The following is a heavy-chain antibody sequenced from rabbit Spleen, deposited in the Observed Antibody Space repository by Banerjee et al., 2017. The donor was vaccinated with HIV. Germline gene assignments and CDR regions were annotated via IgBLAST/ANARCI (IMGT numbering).Heavy chain of an antibody. CDR3: ARALGAGSRYFDL. J-gene: IGHJ4*01. CDR1: GFSFSGSYW. V-gene: IGHV1S45*01. Sequence: QEQLEESGGDLVKPGASLTLTCTASGFSFSGSYWICWVRQAPGKGLEWIACIYTGSSGSTYYASWAKGRFTISKTSSTTVTLQMTSLTVADTATYFCARALGAGSRYFDLWGPGTLVTVS. CDR2: IYTGSSGST. D-gene: IGHD4-2*01.